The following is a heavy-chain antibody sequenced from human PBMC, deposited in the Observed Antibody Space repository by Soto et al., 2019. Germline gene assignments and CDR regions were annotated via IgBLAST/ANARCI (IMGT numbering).Heavy chain of an antibody. J-gene: IGHJ6*02. Sequence: DVQLVDSGGGLGKPGGSLRLSCAGSEFTFSDYSMNWVRQAPGKGLEWVSSMSSDSTYIYYADSVKGRFTISRDNAKNSMYLQMNSLRVEDTPVYYCMGGDDDRYHYYGLDVWGQGTAVTVSS. V-gene: IGHV3-21*01. D-gene: IGHD4-17*01. CDR1: EFTFSDYS. CDR2: MSSDSTYI. CDR3: MGGDDDRYHYYGLDV.